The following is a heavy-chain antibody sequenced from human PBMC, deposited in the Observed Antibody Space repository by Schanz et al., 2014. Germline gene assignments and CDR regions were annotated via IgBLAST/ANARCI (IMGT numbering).Heavy chain of an antibody. Sequence: EVQLVESGGGLVQPGGSLRLSCAASGFTFRTYLMNWVRQAPGKGLEWVSFISSRGTTTYYADSVKGRFTISRDNAKNSLYLQMNSLRDEDTAVYYCARDGERKGMLPYYFDYWGQGTLVTVSS. V-gene: IGHV3-48*02. CDR2: ISSRGTTT. CDR1: GFTFRTYL. CDR3: ARDGERKGMLPYYFDY. D-gene: IGHD3-10*01. J-gene: IGHJ4*02.